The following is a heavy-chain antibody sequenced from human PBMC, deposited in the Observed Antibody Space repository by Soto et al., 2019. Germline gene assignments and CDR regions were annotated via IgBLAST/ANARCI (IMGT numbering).Heavy chain of an antibody. CDR2: IIPIFGTA. V-gene: IGHV1-69*13. D-gene: IGHD3-22*01. J-gene: IGHJ4*02. CDR3: ARSRFYYDTSDYLDS. Sequence: SVKVSCKVSGGTFNSYAISWVRQAPGQGLEWMGGIIPIFGTANYAQKFQGRVTITADESTSTAYMELSSLRSEDTAVYYCARSRFYYDTSDYLDSWGQGTLVTVSS. CDR1: GGTFNSYA.